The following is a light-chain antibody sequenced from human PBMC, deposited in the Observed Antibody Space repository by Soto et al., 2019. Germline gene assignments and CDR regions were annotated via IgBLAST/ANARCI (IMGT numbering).Light chain of an antibody. CDR2: AAS. CDR3: QQSYTTPLT. V-gene: IGKV1-39*01. Sequence: DIQMTQSPPSLSASVGDRVTIICRASQSISNYLNWYQQKPGKAPKVLIYAASSLERGVPSRFSGSESGTDFTLTISSLQPEDFATYYCQQSYTTPLTFCGGTKVGI. J-gene: IGKJ4*01. CDR1: QSISNY.